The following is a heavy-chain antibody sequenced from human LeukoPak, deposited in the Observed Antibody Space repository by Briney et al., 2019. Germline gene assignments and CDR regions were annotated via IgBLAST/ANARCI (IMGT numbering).Heavy chain of an antibody. Sequence: GGSLRLSCAASGFTFTSYGMSWVRQAPGKGLEWVSLIGGSGGSTYYADSVKGRFTISRDNSKNTLYLQMNSLRAEDTAAYYCAKGGTMTYSAHYFDYWGQGTLVTVPS. J-gene: IGHJ4*02. D-gene: IGHD2-15*01. CDR3: AKGGTMTYSAHYFDY. CDR1: GFTFTSYG. V-gene: IGHV3-23*01. CDR2: IGGSGGST.